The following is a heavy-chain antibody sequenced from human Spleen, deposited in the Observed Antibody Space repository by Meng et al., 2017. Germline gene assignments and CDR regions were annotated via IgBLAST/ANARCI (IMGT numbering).Heavy chain of an antibody. J-gene: IGHJ4*02. D-gene: IGHD4-11*01. V-gene: IGHV3-23*01. Sequence: EVRLLESGGGLVQPGGSLRLSCAAPGFTFSTVGMNWVRQAPGKGLEWVSTISSTGGATYYADSVKGRLTISRDNSKNTLYLQMNSLRAEDTAVYYCVPRTTYFDSWGLGTLVTVSS. CDR2: ISSTGGAT. CDR3: VPRTTYFDS. CDR1: GFTFSTVG.